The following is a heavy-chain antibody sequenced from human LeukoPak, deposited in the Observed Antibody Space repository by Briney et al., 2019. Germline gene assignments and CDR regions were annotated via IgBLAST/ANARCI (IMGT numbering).Heavy chain of an antibody. CDR3: AREEYSSTKGFDY. CDR2: ISSSSSTI. Sequence: GGSLRLSCAASGFTFSSYSMNWVRQAPGKGLEWVSYISSSSSTIYYADSVKGRFTISRDNAKNSLYLQMNSLRAEDTAVYYCAREEYSSTKGFDYWGQGTLVTVPS. CDR1: GFTFSSYS. V-gene: IGHV3-48*01. J-gene: IGHJ4*02. D-gene: IGHD6-6*01.